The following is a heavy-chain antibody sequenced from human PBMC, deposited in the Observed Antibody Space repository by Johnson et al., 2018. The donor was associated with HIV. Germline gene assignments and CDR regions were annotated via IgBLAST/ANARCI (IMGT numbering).Heavy chain of an antibody. CDR1: GFTFSSYA. V-gene: IGHV3-30*04. Sequence: QVQLVESGGGVVQPGRSLRLSCAASGFTFSSYAMHWVRQAPGKGLEWVAVISYDGSNKYYADSVKGRVTISRDNSKNTLYLQMNSLRAEDTAVYYCASAFTANIWGQGTMVTVSS. CDR3: ASAFTANI. D-gene: IGHD3-3*02. CDR2: ISYDGSNK. J-gene: IGHJ3*02.